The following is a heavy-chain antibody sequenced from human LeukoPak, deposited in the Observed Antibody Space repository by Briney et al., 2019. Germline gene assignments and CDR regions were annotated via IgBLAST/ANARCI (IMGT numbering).Heavy chain of an antibody. V-gene: IGHV1-18*01. CDR3: ARRGFTVIRGVMDY. D-gene: IGHD3-10*01. CDR1: GYSFTSFG. CDR2: ISGYNGKT. Sequence: ASVKFSCKASGYSFTSFGISWVRQAPGQGLEWMGWISGYNGKTNYAQKVQGRVAMTTDTSTNTAYMELRSLRSDDTAVYYCARRGFTVIRGVMDYWGQGTLVTVSS. J-gene: IGHJ4*02.